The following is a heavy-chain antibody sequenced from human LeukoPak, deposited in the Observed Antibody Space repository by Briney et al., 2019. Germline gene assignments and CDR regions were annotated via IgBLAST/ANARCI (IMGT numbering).Heavy chain of an antibody. CDR1: GFTFSDYY. CDR2: ISSSSSTI. J-gene: IGHJ4*02. CDR3: AREDYGGYCSGGSCYPPAFFDY. V-gene: IGHV3-11*04. D-gene: IGHD2-15*01. Sequence: GGSLRLSCAASGFTFSDYYMSWIRQAPGKGLEWVSYISSSSSTIYYADSVKGRFTISRDNAKNSLYLQMNGLRAEDTAVYYCAREDYGGYCSGGSCYPPAFFDYWGQGTLVTVSS.